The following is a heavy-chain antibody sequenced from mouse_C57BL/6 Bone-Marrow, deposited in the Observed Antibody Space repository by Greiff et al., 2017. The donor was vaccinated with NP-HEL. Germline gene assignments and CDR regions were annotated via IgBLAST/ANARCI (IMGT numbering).Heavy chain of an antibody. CDR1: GFTFSSYG. CDR2: ISSGGSYT. Sequence: EVKLVESGGDLVKPGGSLKLSCAASGFTFSSYGMSWVRQTPDKRLEWVATISSGGSYTYYPDSVKGRFTISRDNAKNTLYLQMSSLKSEDTAMYYCARQDTTVVATGYFDVWGTGTTVTVSS. V-gene: IGHV5-6*01. J-gene: IGHJ1*03. CDR3: ARQDTTVVATGYFDV. D-gene: IGHD1-1*01.